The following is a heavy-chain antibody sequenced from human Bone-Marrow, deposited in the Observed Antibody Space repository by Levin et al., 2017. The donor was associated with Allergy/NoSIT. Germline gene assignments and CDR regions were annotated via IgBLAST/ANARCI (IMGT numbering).Heavy chain of an antibody. CDR1: GFTLINYV. CDR3: AKHGGSVYCSGGSCYRAPVDY. J-gene: IGHJ4*02. D-gene: IGHD2-15*01. V-gene: IGHV3-23*01. CDR2: VSGSGYTT. Sequence: GGSLRLSCAASGFTLINYVMSWVRQAPGKGLYWVSSVSGSGYTTYYADSVKGQFTISRDNSKNTLHLQLNSLTAEDTAVYFCAKHGGSVYCSGGSCYRAPVDYWGQGALVTVSS.